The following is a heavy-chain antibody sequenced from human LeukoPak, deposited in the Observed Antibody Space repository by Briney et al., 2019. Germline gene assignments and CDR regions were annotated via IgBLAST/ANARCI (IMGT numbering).Heavy chain of an antibody. CDR2: IIPIFGTA. V-gene: IGHV1-69*13. D-gene: IGHD6-19*01. J-gene: IGHJ6*02. CDR1: GGTFSSYA. Sequence: SVKVSCKASGGTFSSYAISWVRQAPGQGLEWMGGIIPIFGTANYAQKFQGRVTITADESTSTAYMELSSLRSEDTAVYYCARDTVAVAYYYGMDVWGQGTTVTVSS. CDR3: ARDTVAVAYYYGMDV.